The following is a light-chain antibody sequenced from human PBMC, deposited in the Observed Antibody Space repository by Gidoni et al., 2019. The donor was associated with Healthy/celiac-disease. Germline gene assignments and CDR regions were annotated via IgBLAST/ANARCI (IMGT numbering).Light chain of an antibody. Sequence: EIVMTQSPATLSVSPGETATLSCRASQSVSSNLAWYQQKPGQAPRLLIYGASTRATGIPARVSGSGSGTEFTLTISSLQSEDFAVYYCQQYNNWPQTFGQGTKVEIK. CDR3: QQYNNWPQT. J-gene: IGKJ1*01. CDR2: GAS. V-gene: IGKV3-15*01. CDR1: QSVSSN.